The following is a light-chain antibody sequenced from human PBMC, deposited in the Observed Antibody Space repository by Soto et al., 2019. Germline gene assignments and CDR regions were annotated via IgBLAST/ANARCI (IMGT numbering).Light chain of an antibody. V-gene: IGLV2-14*01. CDR2: EVN. CDR1: SSDVGGYNF. Sequence: QSALTQPASVSGSPGQSITISCTGTSSDVGGYNFVSWYQQHPGKAAKLMIYEVNNRPSGVSNRFSGSKSGNTASLTISGLQAEDEADYYCSSWTSSTTQVLGGGTKLTVL. J-gene: IGLJ3*02. CDR3: SSWTSSTTQV.